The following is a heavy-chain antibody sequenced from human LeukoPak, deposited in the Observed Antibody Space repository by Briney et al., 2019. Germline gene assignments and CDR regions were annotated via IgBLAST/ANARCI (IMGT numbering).Heavy chain of an antibody. J-gene: IGHJ4*02. V-gene: IGHV1-2*02. CDR3: ARDPGANYFDY. Sequence: ASVRVSCKASGYTFTNYGMSWVRQAPGQGLEWMGWINPNNGGTNYAQKFQGRVTMAGDPSISTAYMELSRLRSDDTAMFYCARDPGANYFDYWGQGTLVTVSS. CDR1: GYTFTNYG. D-gene: IGHD7-27*01. CDR2: INPNNGGT.